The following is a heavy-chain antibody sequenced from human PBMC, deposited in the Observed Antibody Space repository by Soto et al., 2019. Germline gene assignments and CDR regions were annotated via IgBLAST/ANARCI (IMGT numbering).Heavy chain of an antibody. Sequence: QVQLQESGPGLVKSSQTLSLTCTVSGASITSDDYFWGWIRQPPGQGLEWTAFFYYTGSTYYNPSLESRATLSVDTAKFPCSVRLPSGTAANSAGFYCARGFISRGRLSLEAWGQGITVTVSS. CDR1: GASITSDDYF. CDR3: ARGFISRGRLSLEA. D-gene: IGHD3-10*01. J-gene: IGHJ6*02. V-gene: IGHV4-30-4*01. CDR2: FYYTGST.